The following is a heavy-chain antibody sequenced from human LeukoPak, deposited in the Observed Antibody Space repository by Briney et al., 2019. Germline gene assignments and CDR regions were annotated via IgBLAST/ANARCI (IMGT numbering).Heavy chain of an antibody. V-gene: IGHV3-30-3*01. CDR1: GFTFSSYA. CDR3: ASSGWSLPLYYYYGMDV. CDR2: ISYDGSNK. J-gene: IGHJ6*02. Sequence: PGRSLRLSCAASGFTFSSYAMRWVRQAPGKGLEWVAVISYDGSNKYYADSVKGRFTISRDNSKNTLYLQMNSLRAEDTAVYYCASSGWSLPLYYYYGMDVWGQGTTVTVSS. D-gene: IGHD6-19*01.